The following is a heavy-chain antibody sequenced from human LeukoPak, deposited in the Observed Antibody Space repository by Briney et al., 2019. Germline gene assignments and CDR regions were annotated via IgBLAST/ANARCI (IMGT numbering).Heavy chain of an antibody. CDR2: ISGSGGRT. V-gene: IGHV3-23*01. D-gene: IGHD6-19*01. CDR3: AKAGAGSSGWYGDAFDI. Sequence: AASLTLSCAASGFTFSSYSMSWVRQAPGKGLEWVSAISGSGGRTYYADSVKGRFTISRDNSKHTLYLQMNSLRAEDTAVYCCAKAGAGSSGWYGDAFDIWGQGTMVTVSS. CDR1: GFTFSSYS. J-gene: IGHJ3*02.